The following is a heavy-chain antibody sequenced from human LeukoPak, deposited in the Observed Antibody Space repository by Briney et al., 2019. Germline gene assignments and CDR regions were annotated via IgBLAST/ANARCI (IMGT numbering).Heavy chain of an antibody. D-gene: IGHD3-10*01. CDR1: GFTFSSYS. CDR3: ARGGYYGSGNDFRFDP. CDR2: ISTSSSYI. J-gene: IGHJ5*02. Sequence: GGSLRLSCTASGFTFSSYSMNWVRQAPGKGLEWVSSISTSSSYIYYADSVKGRFTISRDNARNSLYLQMNTLRAEDTAVYYCARGGYYGSGNDFRFDPWGQGTLVTVSS. V-gene: IGHV3-21*04.